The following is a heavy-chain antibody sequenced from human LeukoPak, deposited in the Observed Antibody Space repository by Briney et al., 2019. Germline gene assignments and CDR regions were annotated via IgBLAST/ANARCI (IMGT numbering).Heavy chain of an antibody. D-gene: IGHD6-6*01. CDR1: GGSFSGYY. CDR3: ARGHSSSSSTYYYYYMDV. CDR2: INHSGST. J-gene: IGHJ6*03. Sequence: PSETLSLTCAVYGGSFSGYYWSWIRQPPGKGLEWIGEINHSGSTNYNPSLKSRVTISVDTSKNQFSLKLSSVTAADTAVYYCARGHSSSSSTYYYYYMDVWGKGTTVTVSS. V-gene: IGHV4-34*01.